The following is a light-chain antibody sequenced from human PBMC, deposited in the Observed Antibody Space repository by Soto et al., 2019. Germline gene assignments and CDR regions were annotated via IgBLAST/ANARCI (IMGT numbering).Light chain of an antibody. V-gene: IGKV3-11*01. CDR2: DAS. Sequence: EIVLTQSPATLSLSPGERATLSCRASQSVSSYLAWHQQKPGQAPRLLIYDASNRATGIQARFSGSGSGTDFTLTISSLEPEDFAVYYCQQRSNWPPIPFGQGTRLEI. CDR3: QQRSNWPPIP. J-gene: IGKJ5*01. CDR1: QSVSSY.